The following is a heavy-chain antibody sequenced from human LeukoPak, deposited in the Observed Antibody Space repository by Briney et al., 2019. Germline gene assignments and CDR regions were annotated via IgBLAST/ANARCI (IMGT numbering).Heavy chain of an antibody. CDR3: AKGPLYYYESTGRIDF. Sequence: PGGSLRLSCAASGFTFSSHEMNWVRQAPGKGLEWVSYISSSGSTIYYADSVKGRFTISRDNAKNSLYLQMNSLRAEDTALYYCAKGPLYYYESTGRIDFWGQGTLVTVSS. D-gene: IGHD3-22*01. V-gene: IGHV3-48*03. CDR2: ISSSGSTI. J-gene: IGHJ4*02. CDR1: GFTFSSHE.